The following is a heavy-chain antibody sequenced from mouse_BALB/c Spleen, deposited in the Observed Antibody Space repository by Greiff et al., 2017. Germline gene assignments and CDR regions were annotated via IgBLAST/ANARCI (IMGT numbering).Heavy chain of an antibody. D-gene: IGHD4-1*01. V-gene: IGHV3-6*02. CDR2: ISYDGSN. Sequence: ESGPGLVKPSQSLSLTCSVTGYSITSGYYWNWIRQFPGNKLEWMGYISYDGSNNYNPSLKNRISITRDTSKNQFFLKLNSVTTEDTATYYCAREGLGVYYAMDYWGQGTSVTVSS. CDR1: GYSITSGYY. CDR3: AREGLGVYYAMDY. J-gene: IGHJ4*01.